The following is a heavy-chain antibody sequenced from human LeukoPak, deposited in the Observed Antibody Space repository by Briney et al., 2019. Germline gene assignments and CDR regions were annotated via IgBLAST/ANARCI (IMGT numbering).Heavy chain of an antibody. CDR3: ARGFGVVPPYYYGMDV. V-gene: IGHV4-39*01. CDR1: GGSISSSSYY. CDR2: IYYSGST. D-gene: IGHD3-3*01. J-gene: IGHJ6*02. Sequence: PSETLSLTCTVSGGSISSSSYYWGWIRQPPGKGLEWIGSIYYSGSTYYNPSLKSRVTISVDTSKNQFSLKLSSVTAADTAVYYCARGFGVVPPYYYGMDVWGQGTTVTVSS.